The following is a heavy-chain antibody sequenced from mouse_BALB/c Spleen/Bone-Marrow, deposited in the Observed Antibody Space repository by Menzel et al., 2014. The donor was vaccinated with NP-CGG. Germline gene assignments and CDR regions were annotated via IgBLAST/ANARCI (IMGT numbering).Heavy chain of an antibody. Sequence: VQLQQSGAELVKPGASVKLSCKASGYTFTNYWMHWVKQRSGQGLEWIGEIDPSDSYSNYNQNFKGKATLTVDKSSSTAYMQLTSLTSEDSAVYYCARGVVYYYAMDYWGQGTSVTVSS. CDR3: ARGVVYYYAMDY. CDR1: GYTFTNYW. CDR2: IDPSDSYS. J-gene: IGHJ4*01. V-gene: IGHV1-69*02.